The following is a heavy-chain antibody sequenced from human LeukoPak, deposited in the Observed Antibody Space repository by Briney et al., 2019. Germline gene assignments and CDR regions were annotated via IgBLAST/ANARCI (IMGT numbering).Heavy chain of an antibody. D-gene: IGHD3-9*01. J-gene: IGHJ6*02. Sequence: GGSLRLSCAASGFTFSSYAMSWVRQAPGKGLEWVSAICGSGGSTYYADSVKGRFTTSRDNSKNTLNLQMNSLRAEDTAGYYCAKDLATDYSSHYYGMDVWDQGTTVTVSS. CDR2: ICGSGGST. CDR3: AKDLATDYSSHYYGMDV. CDR1: GFTFSSYA. V-gene: IGHV3-23*01.